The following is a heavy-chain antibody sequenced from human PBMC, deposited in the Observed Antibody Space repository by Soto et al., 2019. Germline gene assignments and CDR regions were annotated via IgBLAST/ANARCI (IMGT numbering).Heavy chain of an antibody. V-gene: IGHV4-59*01. D-gene: IGHD6-13*01. CDR2: IYYSGST. J-gene: IGHJ6*02. Sequence: SETLSLTCTVSGGSISSYYWSWIRQPPGKGLEWIGYIYYSGSTNYNPSLKSRVTISVDTSKNQFSLRLSSVTAADTAVYYCARTDTPGYSSSWYLNHYYYYGMDVWGQGTTVTVSS. CDR3: ARTDTPGYSSSWYLNHYYYYGMDV. CDR1: GGSISSYY.